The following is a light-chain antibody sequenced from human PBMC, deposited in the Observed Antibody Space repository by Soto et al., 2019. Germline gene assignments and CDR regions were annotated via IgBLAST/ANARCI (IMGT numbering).Light chain of an antibody. CDR3: QHHGSSSIT. V-gene: IGKV3-20*01. CDR1: QSVSSN. J-gene: IGKJ5*01. CDR2: GAS. Sequence: EIVMTQSPATLSVSPGERATLSCRASQSVSSNLAWYQQKPGQAPRLLIYGASTRATGIPDRFSGSGSGTDFTLTISRLEPEDFAVYYCQHHGSSSITLAQRARLGI.